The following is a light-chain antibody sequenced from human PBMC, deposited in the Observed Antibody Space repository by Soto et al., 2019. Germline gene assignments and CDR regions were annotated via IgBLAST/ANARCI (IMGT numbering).Light chain of an antibody. CDR1: QSVSSF. Sequence: EIVLTQSPATLSLSPGESATLSCRASQSVSSFLAWYQQKPGQAPGLLMYDASSRATGIPARFSGSGSGTDFTLTISSLEPEDFGVYYCQQRSNWPSTFGGGTKVEIK. V-gene: IGKV3-11*01. CDR3: QQRSNWPST. J-gene: IGKJ4*01. CDR2: DAS.